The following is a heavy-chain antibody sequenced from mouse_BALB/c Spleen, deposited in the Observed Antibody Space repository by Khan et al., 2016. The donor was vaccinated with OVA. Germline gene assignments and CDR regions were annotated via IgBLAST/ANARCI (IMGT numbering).Heavy chain of an antibody. CDR2: INPSNGYT. Sequence: QIQLVQSGAELARPGASVKMSCKASGYTFTSYTIHWIKLRPGQGLEWIGFINPSNGYTNYNQKFKDKATLTADKSSTTVYMQLSSLTSDDSAVYNGVRDGAYHRNDGWFAYWGKGTLVTVSA. CDR3: VRDGAYHRNDGWFAY. V-gene: IGHV1-4*01. J-gene: IGHJ3*01. CDR1: GYTFTSYT. D-gene: IGHD2-14*01.